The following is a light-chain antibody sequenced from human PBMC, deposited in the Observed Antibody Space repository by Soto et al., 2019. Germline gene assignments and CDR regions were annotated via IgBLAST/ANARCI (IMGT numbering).Light chain of an antibody. J-gene: IGKJ1*01. Sequence: EIVLTQSPGTLSLSPGERATLSCRASQSVWSTFLAWYQQKPGQAPRLLIYGASSRATGIPDRFSGSGSGTDFTLTISRLEPEDFAVYYCQQYVSSPWTFGQGTKVELK. CDR1: QSVWSTF. CDR2: GAS. V-gene: IGKV3-20*01. CDR3: QQYVSSPWT.